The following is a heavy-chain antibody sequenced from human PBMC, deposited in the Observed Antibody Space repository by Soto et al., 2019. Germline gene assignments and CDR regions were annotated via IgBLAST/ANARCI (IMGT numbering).Heavy chain of an antibody. J-gene: IGHJ3*02. CDR1: GFTFSSYA. CDR2: ISGSGGST. D-gene: IGHD6-6*01. CDR3: AKPGEPARPGDAFDI. V-gene: IGHV3-23*01. Sequence: GGSPRLSCAAPGFTFSSYAMSWVRQAPGKGLEWVSAISGSGGSTYYADSVKGRFTISRDNSKNTLYLQMNSLRAEDTAVYYCAKPGEPARPGDAFDIWGQGTMVTVSS.